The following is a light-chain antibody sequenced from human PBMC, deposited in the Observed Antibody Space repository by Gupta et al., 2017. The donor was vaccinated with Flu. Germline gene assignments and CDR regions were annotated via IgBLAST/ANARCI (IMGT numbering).Light chain of an antibody. J-gene: IGKJ2*01. Sequence: DIQMTQSPSSLSASLGDRVTITCQANQDISNHLNWYQQKPGKAPKFLIYEASNLETGVPSRFSGSGCGTDFTFTISSLQPKDIATYYCQQYDDLPYTFGQGSKLEIK. CDR3: QQYDDLPYT. CDR2: EAS. CDR1: QDISNH. V-gene: IGKV1-33*01.